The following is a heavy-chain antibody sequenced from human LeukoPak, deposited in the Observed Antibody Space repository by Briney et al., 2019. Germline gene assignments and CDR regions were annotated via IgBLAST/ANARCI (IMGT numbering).Heavy chain of an antibody. CDR3: AREIQTSGYYPYAFDI. D-gene: IGHD3-22*01. Sequence: ASVKVSCKASGYTFTGYYMHWVRPAPGQGLEWMGWINPNSGGTNYAQKFQGRVTMTRDTSISTAYMELSRLRSDDTAVYYCAREIQTSGYYPYAFDIWGQGTMVTVSS. V-gene: IGHV1-2*02. CDR1: GYTFTGYY. CDR2: INPNSGGT. J-gene: IGHJ3*02.